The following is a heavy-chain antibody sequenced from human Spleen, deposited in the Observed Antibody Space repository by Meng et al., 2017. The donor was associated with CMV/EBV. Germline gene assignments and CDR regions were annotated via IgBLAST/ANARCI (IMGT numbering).Heavy chain of an antibody. CDR2: LYYSGTI. D-gene: IGHD5-12*01. V-gene: IGHV4-39*01. Sequence: VSGGSISSSSEYWSWIRQPQGKGLEWIGSLYYSGTIYYNQYLKSRVTIPVDKSKNQFSLKVTSVTAADTAVYYCASEYSGYGVFDYWGHGTLVTVSS. J-gene: IGHJ4*01. CDR3: ASEYSGYGVFDY. CDR1: GGSISSSSEY.